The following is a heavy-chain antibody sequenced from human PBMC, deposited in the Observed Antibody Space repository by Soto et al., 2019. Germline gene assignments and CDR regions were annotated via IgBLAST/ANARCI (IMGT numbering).Heavy chain of an antibody. J-gene: IGHJ6*02. Sequence: PGGSLRLSCAPSGFTFTSYSMNCVGQARGKAPESVSSISSSTSYIYYADSVKGRFTISRDNAKNSLYLQMNSLRAEDTAVYYCATLGYCSSTSCYGDYYYYGMDVWGQGT. V-gene: IGHV3-21*01. CDR2: ISSSTSYI. D-gene: IGHD2-2*01. CDR1: GFTFTSYS. CDR3: ATLGYCSSTSCYGDYYYYGMDV.